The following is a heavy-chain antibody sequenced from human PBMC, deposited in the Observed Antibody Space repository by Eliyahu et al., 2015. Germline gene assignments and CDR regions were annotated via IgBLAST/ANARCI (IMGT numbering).Heavy chain of an antibody. V-gene: IGHV3-7*01. CDR3: ARIDRGDYIGY. J-gene: IGHJ4*02. CDR2: VRQDGSDK. Sequence: EEQLVESGGGLVHPGGSLRLSCAVXGFXFSSYWXSWVRQAPGKGLEWVASVRQDGSDKHYVDSVKGRFTISRDNARNSLYLQMNSLRGEDTAIYYCARIDRGDYIGYWGQGTLVTVSS. D-gene: IGHD1-26*01. CDR1: GFXFSSYW.